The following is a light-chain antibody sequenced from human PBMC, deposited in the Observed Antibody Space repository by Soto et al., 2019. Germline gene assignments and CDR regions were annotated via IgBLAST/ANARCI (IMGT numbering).Light chain of an antibody. CDR2: GAS. CDR1: QTISSW. J-gene: IGKJ1*01. V-gene: IGKV1-5*01. Sequence: DIQMTQSPSTLSGSVGDRVTITCRASQTISSWLAWYQQKPGKAPQLLIYGASTLQSGVPSRFSGSGSGTDFTLTISSLQPEDFATYYCQQFNNYLWTFGQGTKVDIK. CDR3: QQFNNYLWT.